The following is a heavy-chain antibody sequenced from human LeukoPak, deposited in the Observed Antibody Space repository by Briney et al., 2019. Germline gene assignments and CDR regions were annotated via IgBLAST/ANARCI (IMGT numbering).Heavy chain of an antibody. J-gene: IGHJ3*01. CDR1: GFTFNNYW. D-gene: IGHD6-6*01. CDR2: IKQDGNEK. V-gene: IGHV3-7*03. CDR3: ARVYSSSSGKNAFDV. Sequence: PGGSLRLSCAASGFTFNNYWMSWVRQAQGKGLEWVANIKQDGNEKYYVDSVKGRFTISRDNAKNSLDLQMNSLRVEDTAVYYCARVYSSSSGKNAFDVWGQGTMVTVSS.